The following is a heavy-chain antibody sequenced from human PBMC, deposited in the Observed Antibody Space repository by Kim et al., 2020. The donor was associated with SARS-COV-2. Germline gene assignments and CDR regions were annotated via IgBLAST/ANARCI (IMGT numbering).Heavy chain of an antibody. J-gene: IGHJ4*02. D-gene: IGHD4-17*01. V-gene: IGHV1-46*01. Sequence: TSYAQKFQGRVTMTRDTSTSTVYMELSSLRSEDTAVYYCARAYGGNPFDYWGQGTLVTVSS. CDR3: ARAYGGNPFDY. CDR2: T.